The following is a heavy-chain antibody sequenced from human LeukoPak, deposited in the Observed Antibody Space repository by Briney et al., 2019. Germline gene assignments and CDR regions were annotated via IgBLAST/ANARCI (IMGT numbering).Heavy chain of an antibody. D-gene: IGHD2-21*01. Sequence: GGSLRLSCAASGFTFSSYAMSWVRQAPGKGLEWVSAISGSGGSTYYADSVKGRFTISRDNSKNTLYLHMNSLRGEDTAMYYCARGCGGGPGCYILDYWGQGTLVTVSS. CDR1: GFTFSSYA. CDR3: ARGCGGGPGCYILDY. J-gene: IGHJ4*02. CDR2: ISGSGGST. V-gene: IGHV3-23*01.